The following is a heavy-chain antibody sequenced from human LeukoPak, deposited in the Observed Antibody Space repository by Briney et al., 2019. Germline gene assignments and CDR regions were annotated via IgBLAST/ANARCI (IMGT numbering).Heavy chain of an antibody. Sequence: PGGTLRLSCAASGFTFSRYAMSWVRQAPGKGLEWVSATSSSDAGTYYADSVRGRFTISRDNSKNTLYLQMNSLRLEDAAVYFCARAPVTSCRGAYCYPFDYWGQGTQVTVSS. V-gene: IGHV3-23*01. CDR2: TSSSDAGT. CDR1: GFTFSRYA. J-gene: IGHJ4*02. D-gene: IGHD2-21*01. CDR3: ARAPVTSCRGAYCYPFDY.